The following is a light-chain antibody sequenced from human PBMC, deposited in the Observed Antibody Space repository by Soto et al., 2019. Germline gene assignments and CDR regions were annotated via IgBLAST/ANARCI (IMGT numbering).Light chain of an antibody. J-gene: IGKJ5*01. CDR1: QSVSSN. CDR3: QQYGSSLIT. Sequence: EIVLIQSPATLSLSPGERATLSCRASQSVSSNLAWYQQNPGQAPNLLIFDASKRATGIPARFSGSGSGTDFTLTISSLEPEDFAVYYCQQYGSSLITFGQGTRLEIK. CDR2: DAS. V-gene: IGKV3D-11*03.